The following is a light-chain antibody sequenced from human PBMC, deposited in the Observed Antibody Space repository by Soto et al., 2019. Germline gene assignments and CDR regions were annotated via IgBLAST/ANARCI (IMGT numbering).Light chain of an antibody. CDR1: QYISSH. V-gene: IGKV3-11*01. Sequence: EIVLTQSPATLSLSPGERATLSCRASQYISSHLNWYQQKPGQAPRLLFYDASTRATGIPARFSASGSGTDFXLXXDTXXSXXXAVYYCQQRSDWSPLTFGGGTKVGIK. J-gene: IGKJ4*01. CDR2: DAS. CDR3: QQRSDWSPLT.